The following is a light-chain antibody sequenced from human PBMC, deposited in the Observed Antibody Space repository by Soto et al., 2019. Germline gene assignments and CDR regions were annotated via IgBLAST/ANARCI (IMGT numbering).Light chain of an antibody. CDR2: RNT. J-gene: IGLJ2*01. CDR3: ASWDDSLDVLV. V-gene: IGLV1-44*01. CDR1: TSNIGSDT. Sequence: QSVLTQPPSASGTPGQRVTISCSGSTSNIGSDTVNWYQQLPGTAPKLLIYRNTQRPSGVPDRFSGSKSGASASLAISGLQSEDEADYYCASWDDSLDVLVFGGGTKVTVL.